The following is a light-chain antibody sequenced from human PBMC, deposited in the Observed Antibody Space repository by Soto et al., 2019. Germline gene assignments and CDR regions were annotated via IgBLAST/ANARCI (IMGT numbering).Light chain of an antibody. Sequence: EIVFTQSPATLSLSPGERATLSCMASQSVSESLAWYQQKPGQAPRLLIYDVSYRATGIPVRFSGSGSGTDFTLTISSLEPEDFAVYYCQQRSDWLPITCGQGTRLEIK. CDR2: DVS. CDR1: QSVSES. J-gene: IGKJ5*01. CDR3: QQRSDWLPIT. V-gene: IGKV3-11*01.